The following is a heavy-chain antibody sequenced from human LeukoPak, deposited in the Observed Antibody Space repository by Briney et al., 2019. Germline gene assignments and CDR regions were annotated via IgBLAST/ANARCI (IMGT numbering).Heavy chain of an antibody. CDR1: GFSVSNNY. Sequence: PVGSLRLSCAASGFSVSNNYMSWVRQGPGKGLEWVSVIYSGGSTFYADSVKGRFTISRDNSRNTVDLQMNSLRAEDTAVYYCARGLAQAGILGVFDYWGQGALVTVSS. D-gene: IGHD6-13*01. CDR3: ARGLAQAGILGVFDY. V-gene: IGHV3-66*01. J-gene: IGHJ4*02. CDR2: IYSGGST.